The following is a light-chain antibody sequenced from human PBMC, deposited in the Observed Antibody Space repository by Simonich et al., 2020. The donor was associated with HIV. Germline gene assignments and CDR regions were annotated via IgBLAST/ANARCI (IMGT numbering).Light chain of an antibody. CDR3: QQYNNWLPIT. CDR2: GAS. J-gene: IGKJ5*01. Sequence: EIVLTQSPGTLSLSPGERATLSCRASQSVSSSYLAWYQQKPGLAPRLLIYGASTRATGIPARFSGSGSGTEFTLTISSLQSEDFAVYYCQQYNNWLPITFGQGTRLEIK. CDR1: QSVSSSY. V-gene: IGKV3-15*01.